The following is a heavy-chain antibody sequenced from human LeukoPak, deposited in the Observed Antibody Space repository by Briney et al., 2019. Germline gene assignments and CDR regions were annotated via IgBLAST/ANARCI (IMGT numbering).Heavy chain of an antibody. CDR1: GYTFTGYY. CDR2: INPNSGGT. D-gene: IGHD6-19*01. Sequence: ASVKLSCTASGYTFTGYYMHWVRQAPGQGLEWMGLINPNSGGTNYAQKFQGRVTMTRDTSISTAYMELRRLRYDDTAVYYCASGEQWPTYYWGQGTLVTVSS. V-gene: IGHV1-2*02. CDR3: ASGEQWPTYY. J-gene: IGHJ4*02.